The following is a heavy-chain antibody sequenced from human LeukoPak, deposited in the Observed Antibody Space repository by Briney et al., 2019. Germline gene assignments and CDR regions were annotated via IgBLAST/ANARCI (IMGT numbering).Heavy chain of an antibody. V-gene: IGHV7-4-1*02. CDR1: GYPFSAHF. J-gene: IGHJ4*02. Sequence: ASVRVSCKASGYPFSAHFLNWVRQAPGQGLEWMGNIDTTTGNPRYAQDFTGRFVFSMDTSVSTAYLQITSLKADDTAAYYCVRGAPTPGMDYWGQGTQVTVSS. CDR2: IDTTTGNP. CDR3: VRGAPTPGMDY. D-gene: IGHD3-10*01.